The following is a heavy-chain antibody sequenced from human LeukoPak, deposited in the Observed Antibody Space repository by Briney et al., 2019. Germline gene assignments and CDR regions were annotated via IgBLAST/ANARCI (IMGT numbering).Heavy chain of an antibody. CDR3: ARVTYYYDSSGYPPDY. CDR2: INSDGSST. J-gene: IGHJ4*02. Sequence: PGGSLRLSCAASGFTFSSYWMHWVRQAPGKGLVWVSRINSDGSSTSYADSVKGRFTITRDNAKNTLYLQMNSLRAEDTAVYYCARVTYYYDSSGYPPDYWGQGTLVTVSS. V-gene: IGHV3-74*01. CDR1: GFTFSSYW. D-gene: IGHD3-22*01.